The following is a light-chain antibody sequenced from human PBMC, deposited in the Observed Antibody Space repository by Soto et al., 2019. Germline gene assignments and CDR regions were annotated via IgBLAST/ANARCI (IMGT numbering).Light chain of an antibody. J-gene: IGKJ1*01. CDR2: AAS. V-gene: IGKV1-39*01. CDR3: QQSYSTPWT. CDR1: QSINKF. Sequence: DIQITQSPSSLSASVGDRVTITCRGSQSINKFLSWYQQKPGKAPNLLIYAASSLQSGVPSRFSGRGSGTGFTLTISSLQPEDFATYYCQQSYSTPWTLGRGTKVDIK.